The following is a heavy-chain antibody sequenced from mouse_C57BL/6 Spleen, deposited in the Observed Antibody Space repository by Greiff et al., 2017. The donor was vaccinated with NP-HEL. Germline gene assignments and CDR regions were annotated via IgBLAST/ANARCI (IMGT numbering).Heavy chain of an antibody. Sequence: VQLVESGAELARPGASVKLSCKASGYTFTSYGISWVKQRTGQGLEWIGEIYPRSGNTYYNEKFKGKATLTADKSSSTAYMELRSLTSEDSAVYFCAREGSGYFDYWGQGTTLTVSS. V-gene: IGHV1-81*01. CDR3: AREGSGYFDY. D-gene: IGHD3-2*02. CDR1: GYTFTSYG. CDR2: IYPRSGNT. J-gene: IGHJ2*01.